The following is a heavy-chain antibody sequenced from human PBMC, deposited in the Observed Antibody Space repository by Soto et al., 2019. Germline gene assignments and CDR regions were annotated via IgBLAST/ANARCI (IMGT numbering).Heavy chain of an antibody. CDR3: AKDSLAYYDILTGYYMLRSYFDY. CDR1: GFTFSSYG. CDR2: ISYDGSNK. D-gene: IGHD3-9*01. Sequence: PGGSLRLSCAASGFTFSSYGMHWVRQAPGKGLEWVAVISYDGSNKYYADSVKGRFTISRDNSKNTLYLQMNSLRAEDTAVYYCAKDSLAYYDILTGYYMLRSYFDYWGQGTLVTVSS. V-gene: IGHV3-30*18. J-gene: IGHJ4*02.